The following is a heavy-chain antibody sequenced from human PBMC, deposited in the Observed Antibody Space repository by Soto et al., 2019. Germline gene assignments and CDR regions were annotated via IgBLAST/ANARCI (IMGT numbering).Heavy chain of an antibody. D-gene: IGHD3-10*01. Sequence: SETLSLTCTVSGGSISSSSYYWGWIRQPPGKGLEWIGSIYYSGSTYYNPSLKSRVTISVDTSKNQFSLKPSSVTAADTAVYYCARFYGSGSYYPYYFDYWGQGTLVTVSS. CDR1: GGSISSSSYY. CDR2: IYYSGST. CDR3: ARFYGSGSYYPYYFDY. J-gene: IGHJ4*02. V-gene: IGHV4-39*01.